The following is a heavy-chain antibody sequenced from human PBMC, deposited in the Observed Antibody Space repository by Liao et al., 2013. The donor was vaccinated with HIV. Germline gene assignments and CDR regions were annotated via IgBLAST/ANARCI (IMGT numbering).Heavy chain of an antibody. V-gene: IGHV4-59*01. CDR2: ISYSGSA. Sequence: QVQLQESGPGLVKPSQTLSLTCIVSGGSISSYSWSWFRQPPGKGLEWIGYISYSGSANLSPSLKSRVTISIDTSKNQFSLNLNSVTAADTAVYYCARGWGSGFHYWGQGTLVTVSS. CDR1: GGSISSYS. J-gene: IGHJ4*02. D-gene: IGHD7-27*01. CDR3: ARGWGSGFHY.